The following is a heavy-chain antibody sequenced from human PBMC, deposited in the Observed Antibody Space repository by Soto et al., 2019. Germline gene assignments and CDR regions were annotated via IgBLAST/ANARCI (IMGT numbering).Heavy chain of an antibody. J-gene: IGHJ1*01. V-gene: IGHV3-33*05. CDR1: GFTFRSYV. CDR2: TSYDGSNK. D-gene: IGHD3-16*01. CDR3: ARWGTTGGLDV. Sequence: QVQLVESGGGVVQPGTSLRLSCVGSGFTFRSYVIHWVRQAPGKGLEWGAITSYDGSNKDYGDSVEGRFTISRDKSRNTVDLQMDSLRRADTALYYCARWGTTGGLDVWGQGTLVSVSS.